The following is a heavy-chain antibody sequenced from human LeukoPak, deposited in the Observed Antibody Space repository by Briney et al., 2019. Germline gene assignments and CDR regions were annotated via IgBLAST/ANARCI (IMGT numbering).Heavy chain of an antibody. CDR3: AKSGYGPIAAADTINWFDP. CDR2: IYYSGST. V-gene: IGHV4-59*01. Sequence: SETLSLTCAVYGGSFSGYYWSWIRQPPGKGLEWIGYIYYSGSTNYNPSLKSRVTISVDTSKNQFSLKLSSVTAADTAVYYCAKSGYGPIAAADTINWFDPWGQGTLVTVSS. D-gene: IGHD6-13*01. J-gene: IGHJ5*02. CDR1: GGSFSGYY.